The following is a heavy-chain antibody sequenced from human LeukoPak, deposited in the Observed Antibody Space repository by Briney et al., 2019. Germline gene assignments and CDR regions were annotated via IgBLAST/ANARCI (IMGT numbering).Heavy chain of an antibody. J-gene: IGHJ4*02. CDR3: AKDLWVAAALDY. CDR2: ITGSGHTT. Sequence: GGSLRLSCAASGFTFSSYAMAWVRQAPGSGLGRVSTITGSGHTTDYADSVKGRFTISRDNSMNTLFLQMNSLRAEDTAIYYCAKDLWVAAALDYWGQGTLVTVSS. CDR1: GFTFSSYA. V-gene: IGHV3-23*01. D-gene: IGHD6-13*01.